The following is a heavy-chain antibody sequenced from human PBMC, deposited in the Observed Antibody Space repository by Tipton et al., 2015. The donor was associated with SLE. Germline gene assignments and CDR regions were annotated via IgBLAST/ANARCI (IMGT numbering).Heavy chain of an antibody. CDR3: AREPRFYSGDYSVDY. V-gene: IGHV3-23*01. CDR2: ISGSGGRSGGGYNT. Sequence: SLRLSCTASGISIDTYTMSWVRQAPGKGLEWVSTISGSGGRSGGGYNTYYAASVEGRFTISRDTSTNTLYLQLNSLRDEDTALYYCAREPRFYSGDYSVDYWGQGTLVTVSS. D-gene: IGHD1-26*01. CDR1: GISIDTYT. J-gene: IGHJ4*02.